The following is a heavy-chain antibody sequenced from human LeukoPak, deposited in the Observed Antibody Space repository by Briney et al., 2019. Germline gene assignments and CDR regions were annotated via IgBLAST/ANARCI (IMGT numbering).Heavy chain of an antibody. D-gene: IGHD1-26*01. CDR2: IRYDGSNK. Sequence: GGSLRLSCVASGFTFSSYGMHWVRQAPGKGLEWVAFIRYDGSNKYYADSVKGRFTISRDNSKNTLYLQMNSLRAEDTAVYYCAKAFGSGSYTLDFDYWGQGTLVTVSS. J-gene: IGHJ4*02. V-gene: IGHV3-30*02. CDR1: GFTFSSYG. CDR3: AKAFGSGSYTLDFDY.